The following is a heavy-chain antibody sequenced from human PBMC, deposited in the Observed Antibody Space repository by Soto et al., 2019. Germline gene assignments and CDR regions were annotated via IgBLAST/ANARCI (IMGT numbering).Heavy chain of an antibody. CDR2: IFYSGST. CDR3: ARRYGWLYFDY. CDR1: GDSISSSNYF. D-gene: IGHD6-19*01. J-gene: IGHJ4*02. Sequence: QLQLQESGPGLVKPWETLSLTCTVSGDSISSSNYFWGWIRQPPGKGLEWIGTIFYSGSTYYNPSLNARVTMSVDTSKHQFSLRLISVTAADTALYYCARRYGWLYFDYWCQGSLVTVSS. V-gene: IGHV4-39*01.